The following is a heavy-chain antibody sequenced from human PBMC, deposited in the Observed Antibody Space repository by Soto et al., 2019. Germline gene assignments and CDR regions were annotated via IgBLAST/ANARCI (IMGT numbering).Heavy chain of an antibody. CDR2: ISGSGGST. V-gene: IGHV3-23*01. D-gene: IGHD2-15*01. J-gene: IGHJ4*02. Sequence: GGSLRLSCAATGFTCSSYAMSWVRQAPGKGLEWVSAISGSGGSTYYADSVKGRFTISRDNSKNTLYLQMNSLRAEDTAVYYCAKARYCSGGSCSDYFDYCGEGTLVTVSS. CDR1: GFTCSSYA. CDR3: AKARYCSGGSCSDYFDY.